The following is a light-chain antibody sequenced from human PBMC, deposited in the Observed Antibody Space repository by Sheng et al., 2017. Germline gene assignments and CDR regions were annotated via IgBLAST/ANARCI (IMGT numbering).Light chain of an antibody. J-gene: IGKJ4*01. Sequence: AIQLTQSPSSLSASVGDRVTITCRASQDISSALAWYQQKAGKAPKLLIYACLQLGYWGPITVQRQWIWTDFALTISSLQPEDFASYYCQQFILSPSLTFGGRDQG. V-gene: IGKV1-13*02. CDR1: QDISSA. CDR3: QQFILSPSLT. CDR2: ACL.